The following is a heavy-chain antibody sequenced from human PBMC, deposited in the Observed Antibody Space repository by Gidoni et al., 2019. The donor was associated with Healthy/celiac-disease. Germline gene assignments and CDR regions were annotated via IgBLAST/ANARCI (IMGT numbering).Heavy chain of an antibody. Sequence: EVQLVESGGGLVQPGRSLRLSCAASGFPLEDFAMHWVRQATGKGVEWVSGMSWNSYDVGYADSVKGRFTISRDNAKNSLYLQMNSLRAEDTALYYCAKDLENSYSWDYWGQGSLVIVSS. CDR3: AKDLENSYSWDY. V-gene: IGHV3-9*01. CDR1: GFPLEDFA. D-gene: IGHD5-18*01. J-gene: IGHJ4*02. CDR2: MSWNSYDV.